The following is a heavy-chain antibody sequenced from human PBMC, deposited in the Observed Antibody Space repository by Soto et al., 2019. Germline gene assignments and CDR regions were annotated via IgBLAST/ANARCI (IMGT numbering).Heavy chain of an antibody. CDR2: ISYDGSHK. J-gene: IGHJ6*02. V-gene: IGHV3-30*18. CDR3: AKRRGDHSNYSWGIDV. Sequence: QVQLVESGGGVVQPGRSLRLSCAASGFTFRNYGMHWVRQAPGKGLVWVTVISYDGSHKYYADSVKGRFTISRDNSKNAVYLEMNSLRDEYTAVYYCAKRRGDHSNYSWGIDVWGQGTTVTVSS. D-gene: IGHD4-4*01. CDR1: GFTFRNYG.